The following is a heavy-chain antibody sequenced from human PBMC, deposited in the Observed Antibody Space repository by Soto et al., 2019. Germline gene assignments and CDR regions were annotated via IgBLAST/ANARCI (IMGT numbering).Heavy chain of an antibody. CDR3: SRENWFQDY. Sequence: SLRLSCAASGFTFTAYYMTRVRLVRGKGLEWVASINKDGSRQYYVDSVKGRFTISRDNTINSLYLQMNRLRAGDTALYYCSRENWFQDYWGQGTLVTSPQ. D-gene: IGHD3-10*01. CDR1: GFTFTAYY. J-gene: IGHJ4*02. CDR2: INKDGSRQ. V-gene: IGHV3-7*03.